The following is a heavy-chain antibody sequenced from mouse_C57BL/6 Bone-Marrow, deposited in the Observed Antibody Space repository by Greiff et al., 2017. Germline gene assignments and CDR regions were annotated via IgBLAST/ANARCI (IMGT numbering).Heavy chain of an antibody. V-gene: IGHV1-69*01. CDR2: IDPSDSYN. J-gene: IGHJ2*01. Sequence: QVQLQQPGAELVMPGASVKLSCKASGYTFTSYWMHWVKQRPGQGLEWIGEIDPSDSYNNSNQKFKGKSTLTVDKASSTAYMQLSSLTSEDSAVYYCARGDYWGQGTTLTVSS. CDR1: GYTFTSYW. CDR3: ARGDY.